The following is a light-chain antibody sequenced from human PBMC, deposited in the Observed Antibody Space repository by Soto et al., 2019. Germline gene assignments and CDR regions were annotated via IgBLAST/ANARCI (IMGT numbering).Light chain of an antibody. Sequence: DIQMTQSPSSLSASVRDRVTNTFRESQDISNYLAWYQQKPGKVPKLLIYAASTLQSGVPSRFSGSGSGTDFSLTISSLQPEDVATYYCQKYNSVPLTFGQGTKVDIK. CDR1: QDISNY. CDR3: QKYNSVPLT. CDR2: AAS. V-gene: IGKV1-27*01. J-gene: IGKJ1*01.